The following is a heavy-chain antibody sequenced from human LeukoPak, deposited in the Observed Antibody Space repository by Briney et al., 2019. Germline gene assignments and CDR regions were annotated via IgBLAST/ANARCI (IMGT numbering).Heavy chain of an antibody. CDR2: LNPNSGNT. V-gene: IGHV1-8*03. CDR3: ARGVAAAGPGYYYYYMDV. CDR1: GYTFTSYD. D-gene: IGHD6-13*01. J-gene: IGHJ6*03. Sequence: ASVKVSCKASGYTFTSYDINWVRQATGQGLEWMGWLNPNSGNTGYAQKFQGRVTITRNTSISTAYMELSSLRSEDTAVYYCARGVAAAGPGYYYYYMDVWGKGTTVTVSS.